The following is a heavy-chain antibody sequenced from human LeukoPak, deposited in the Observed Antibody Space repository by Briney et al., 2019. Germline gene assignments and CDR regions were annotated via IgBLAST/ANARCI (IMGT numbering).Heavy chain of an antibody. CDR3: ATTHIAAAGFDY. CDR1: GFTFDDYA. Sequence: GGSLRLSCAASGFTFDDYAMHWVRQAPGKGLEWVSGISWNSGSIGYADSVKGRFTISRGNAKNSLYLQMNSLRAEDTALYYCATTHIAAAGFDYWGQGTLVTVSS. J-gene: IGHJ4*02. V-gene: IGHV3-9*01. D-gene: IGHD6-13*01. CDR2: ISWNSGSI.